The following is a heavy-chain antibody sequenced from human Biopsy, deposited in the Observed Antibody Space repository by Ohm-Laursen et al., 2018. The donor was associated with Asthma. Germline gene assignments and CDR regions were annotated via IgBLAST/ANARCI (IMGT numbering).Heavy chain of an antibody. D-gene: IGHD6-19*01. CDR2: IYSGGTS. CDR3: ARGDSSGWSHYYFDY. CDR1: GFAVSRDY. Sequence: SLRLSCAASGFAVSRDYMFWVRQAPGKGLEWVSVIYSGGTSHTADSMRGRFTISRDFSKNTLHLQMHSLRVEDTAVYYCARGDSSGWSHYYFDYWGQGTLVTVSS. V-gene: IGHV3-53*01. J-gene: IGHJ4*02.